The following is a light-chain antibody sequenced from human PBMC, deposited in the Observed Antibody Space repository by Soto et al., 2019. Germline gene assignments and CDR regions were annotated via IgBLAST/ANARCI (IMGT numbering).Light chain of an antibody. CDR2: STS. J-gene: IGLJ1*01. Sequence: QTVVTQESSCSVSPGGTVTLTCGLISGSVSTAHNPNWYQQTPAQAPRTLIYSTSTRSSGVPDRFAGSILGNQAALTITGAQAYDESDYSCALFMGNGIAVFGPGTKLTAL. CDR1: SGSVSTAHN. V-gene: IGLV8-61*01. CDR3: ALFMGNGIAV.